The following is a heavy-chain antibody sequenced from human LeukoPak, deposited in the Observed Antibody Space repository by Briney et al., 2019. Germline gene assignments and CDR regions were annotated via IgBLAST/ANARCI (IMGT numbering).Heavy chain of an antibody. V-gene: IGHV4-34*01. CDR3: TRAAWDY. D-gene: IGHD6-25*01. Sequence: SETLSLTCAVYGGSFSGYYWSWIRQPPGKGLEWIGEINHSGSTNYNPSLKSRVTISVDTSKNQFSLKLSSVTAADTAVYYCTRAAWDYWAQGTLVTVSS. J-gene: IGHJ4*02. CDR2: INHSGST. CDR1: GGSFSGYY.